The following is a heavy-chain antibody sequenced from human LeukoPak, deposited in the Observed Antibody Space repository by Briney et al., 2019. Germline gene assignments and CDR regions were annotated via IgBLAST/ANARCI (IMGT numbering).Heavy chain of an antibody. CDR1: GGSISSYY. CDR2: IDYRGST. V-gene: IGHV4-59*01. J-gene: IGHJ3*02. CDR3: ARSRSGYSYDHAAFDI. Sequence: SETLSLTCTVSGGSISSYYWSWIRQPPGKGLEWIAYIDYRGSTTYNPSLKSRVTISVDTSRKQFSLKLSSVTAADTAVYYCARSRSGYSYDHAAFDIWGQGTMVTVSP. D-gene: IGHD5-18*01.